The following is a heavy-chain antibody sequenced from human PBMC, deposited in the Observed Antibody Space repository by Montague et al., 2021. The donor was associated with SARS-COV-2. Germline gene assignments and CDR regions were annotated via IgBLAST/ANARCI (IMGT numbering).Heavy chain of an antibody. CDR1: GFTFSSYS. V-gene: IGHV3-48*02. J-gene: IGHJ6*02. CDR3: ARDLGLVPAMVYYYYYGMDV. Sequence: SLSLSCAASGFTFSSYSMNWVRQAPGKGLEWVSYISSSSSTIYYADSVKGRFTISRDNAKNSPYLQMNSLRDEDTAVYYCARDLGLVPAMVYYYYYGMDVWGQGTTVTVSS. D-gene: IGHD5-18*01. CDR2: ISSSSSTI.